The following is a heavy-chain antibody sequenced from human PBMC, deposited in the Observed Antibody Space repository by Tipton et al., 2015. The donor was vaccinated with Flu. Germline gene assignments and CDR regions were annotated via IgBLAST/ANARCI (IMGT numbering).Heavy chain of an antibody. J-gene: IGHJ4*02. Sequence: TLSLTCTVSGGSISSGSYYWSWIRQPAGKGLEWIGRIYTSGSTNYDPSRKSRVTISVDTSKNQFSLKLSSVTAADTAVYYRARGRAVAGFRGFDYWGQGTLVTVYS. V-gene: IGHV4-61*02. D-gene: IGHD6-19*01. CDR3: ARGRAVAGFRGFDY. CDR2: IYTSGST. CDR1: GGSISSGSYY.